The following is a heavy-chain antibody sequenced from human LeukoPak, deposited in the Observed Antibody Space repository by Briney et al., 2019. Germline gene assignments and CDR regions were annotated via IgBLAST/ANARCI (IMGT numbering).Heavy chain of an antibody. D-gene: IGHD2-8*01. J-gene: IGHJ4*02. CDR2: ISSNGGST. CDR3: ARSKRYRTNGICYTNGGFDH. Sequence: GGSLRLSCAASGFTFSSYVMHWVRQAPGKGLEYVSAISSNGGSTYYPNSVKGRFTISRDNSKNTLYLQMGSLRAEDMAIYYCARSKRYRTNGICYTNGGFDHWGQGTLVTVSS. CDR1: GFTFSSYV. V-gene: IGHV3-64*01.